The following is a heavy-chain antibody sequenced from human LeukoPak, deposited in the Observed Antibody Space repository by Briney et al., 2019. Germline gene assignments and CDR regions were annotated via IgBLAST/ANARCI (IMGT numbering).Heavy chain of an antibody. J-gene: IGHJ3*02. CDR2: ISYDGSNK. CDR1: GFTFSSYA. D-gene: IGHD3-10*01. V-gene: IGHV3-30*18. CDR3: AKGMVRGVIIEDAFDI. Sequence: GGSLRLSCAASGFTFSSYAMSWVRQAPGKGLEWVAVISYDGSNKYYADSVKGRFTISRDNSKNTLYLQMNSLRAEDTAVYYCAKGMVRGVIIEDAFDIWGQGTMVTVSS.